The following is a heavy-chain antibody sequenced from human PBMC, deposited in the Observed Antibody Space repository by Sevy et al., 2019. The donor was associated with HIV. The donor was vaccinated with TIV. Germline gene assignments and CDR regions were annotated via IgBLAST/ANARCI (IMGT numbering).Heavy chain of an antibody. D-gene: IGHD3-9*01. J-gene: IGHJ6*02. Sequence: GGSLRLSCAASGFTFSDYAIHWVRQAPGKGLEWVAFIWYDGSNKYYTDFVKGQFVISGDNSKNTLYLQMNSLRVEVTAVYYCAKLVVPAASNDDILTGYPDLRVNYGMDVWGQGTTVTVSS. CDR1: GFTFSDYA. V-gene: IGHV3-30*02. CDR2: IWYDGSNK. CDR3: AKLVVPAASNDDILTGYPDLRVNYGMDV.